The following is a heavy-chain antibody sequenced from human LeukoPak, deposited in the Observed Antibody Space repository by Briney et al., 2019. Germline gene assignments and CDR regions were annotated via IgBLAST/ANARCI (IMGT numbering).Heavy chain of an antibody. J-gene: IGHJ3*02. Sequence: PSETLSLTRTVSGASISTYYWSWIRQSPGKGLEWIGYLYSRGSPNYNPSLKRRVTISVDTSKNHFSLTLSSVTAADTAVYYCARLQPNSGEWAFDIWGQGTMVTVSS. V-gene: IGHV4-59*01. D-gene: IGHD1-1*01. CDR2: LYSRGSP. CDR3: ARLQPNSGEWAFDI. CDR1: GASISTYY.